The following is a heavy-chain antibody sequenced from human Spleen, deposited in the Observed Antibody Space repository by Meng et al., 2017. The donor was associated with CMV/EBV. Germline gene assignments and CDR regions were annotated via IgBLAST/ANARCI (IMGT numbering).Heavy chain of an antibody. CDR3: VADSITSPNLDF. CDR2: ISGSGGST. CDR1: GFTFSSYA. Sequence: GQLLELGGGLVQPGGSLRLSCAASGFTFSSYAMSWVRQAPGKGLEWVSAISGSGGSTYYADSVKGRFVISRDNSKNIMDLQMNSLRVEDTAVYYCVADSITSPNLDFWGRGTLVTVSS. J-gene: IGHJ4*02. D-gene: IGHD2-21*01. V-gene: IGHV3-23*01.